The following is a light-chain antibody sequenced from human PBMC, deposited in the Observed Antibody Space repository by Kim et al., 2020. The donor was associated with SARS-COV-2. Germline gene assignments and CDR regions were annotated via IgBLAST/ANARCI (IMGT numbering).Light chain of an antibody. V-gene: IGKV3-11*01. CDR2: DAS. CDR1: QSVSSY. CDR3: QQRSNWPLT. J-gene: IGKJ4*01. Sequence: EIVLTQSPATLSLSPGERATLSCRASQSVSSYLAWYQRQPGQAPRLLIYDASNRATGIPARLSGSGSGTDFTLTISSLEPEDFAVYYCQQRSNWPLTFGGGTKVDIK.